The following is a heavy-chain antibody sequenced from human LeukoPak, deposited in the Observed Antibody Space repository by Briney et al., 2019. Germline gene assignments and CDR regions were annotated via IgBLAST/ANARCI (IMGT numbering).Heavy chain of an antibody. J-gene: IGHJ6*03. CDR3: ARSYGSGSNYYYYYMDV. V-gene: IGHV1-18*01. D-gene: IGHD3-10*01. CDR2: ISAYNGNT. Sequence: ASVKVSCKTSGYTFTHYGILWVRQAPGQGLEWMGWISAYNGNTNYAQSIQGRVTMTTDTSTSTAYMELRSLRSDDTAVYYCARSYGSGSNYYYYYMDVWGKGTTVTVSS. CDR1: GYTFTHYG.